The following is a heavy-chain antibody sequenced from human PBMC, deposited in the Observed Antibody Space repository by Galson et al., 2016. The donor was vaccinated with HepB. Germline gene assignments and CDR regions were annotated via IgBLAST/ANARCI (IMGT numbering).Heavy chain of an antibody. V-gene: IGHV3-30*03. J-gene: IGHJ4*02. CDR3: ARRHEYCPPVGCSVDY. Sequence: SLRLSCAASGFTFSGYGMHWVRRAPGKGLEWVAADSMDGRRKFHADSVKARFTISRDNSNNMLFLQMSSLTEDDTAVYYCARRHEYCPPVGCSVDYWGQGTLVSVSA. CDR2: DSMDGRRK. CDR1: GFTFSGYG. D-gene: IGHD2/OR15-2a*01.